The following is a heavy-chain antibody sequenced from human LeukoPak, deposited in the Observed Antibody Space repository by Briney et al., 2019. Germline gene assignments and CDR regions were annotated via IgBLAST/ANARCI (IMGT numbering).Heavy chain of an antibody. CDR1: GSTFSSYS. CDR2: ISGSGGST. D-gene: IGHD6-13*01. Sequence: GGSLRLSCAASGSTFSSYSMNWVRQAPGKGLEWVSAISGSGGSTYYADSVKGRFTISRDNSKNTLYLQMNSLRAEDTAVYYCAKCIAAAGTFFDYWGQGTLVTVSS. V-gene: IGHV3-23*01. CDR3: AKCIAAAGTFFDY. J-gene: IGHJ4*02.